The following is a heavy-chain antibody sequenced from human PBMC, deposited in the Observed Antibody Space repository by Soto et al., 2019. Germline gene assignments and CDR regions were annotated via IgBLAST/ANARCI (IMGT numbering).Heavy chain of an antibody. J-gene: IGHJ4*02. CDR3: ATADGFGVVTPFFEY. D-gene: IGHD3-3*01. Sequence: QPQLQESGPGLVKPPETLSLTCTVSGGSISSRSHYWGWIRQSPGRHLEWIGSSYYRGSTHYNPSLKTRVTISADTSKNQVSLKVYSVTAADTAVYYCATADGFGVVTPFFEYWGQGILVTVSS. CDR2: SYYRGST. CDR1: GGSISSRSHY. V-gene: IGHV4-39*01.